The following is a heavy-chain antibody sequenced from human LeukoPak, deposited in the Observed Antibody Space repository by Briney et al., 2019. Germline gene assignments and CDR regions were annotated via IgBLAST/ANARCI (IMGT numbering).Heavy chain of an antibody. Sequence: ASVKVSCKASGGTFSSYAISWVRQAPGQGLEWMGWISAYNGNTNYAQKLQGRVTMTTDTSTSTAYMELRSLRSDDTAVYYCARVIGDIVGATPDAFDIWGQGTMVTVSS. CDR3: ARVIGDIVGATPDAFDI. CDR2: ISAYNGNT. D-gene: IGHD1-26*01. CDR1: GGTFSSYA. V-gene: IGHV1-18*01. J-gene: IGHJ3*02.